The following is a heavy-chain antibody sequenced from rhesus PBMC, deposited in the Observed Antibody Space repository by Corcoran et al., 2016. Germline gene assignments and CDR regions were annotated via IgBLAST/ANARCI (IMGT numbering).Heavy chain of an antibody. CDR3: ARYCTGSGCYAGLDS. CDR1: GGSISSSY. V-gene: IGHV4-169*01. Sequence: QLQLQESGPGLVKPSETLSVTCAVSGGSISSSYWSWIRQAPGKGLEWIGYIYGSGSSTNYNPSLKSRVTLSVDTSKNQLSLKLSYVTAADTAVYYCARYCTGSGCYAGLDSWGQGVVITVSS. J-gene: IGHJ6*01. D-gene: IGHD2-21*01. CDR2: IYGSGSST.